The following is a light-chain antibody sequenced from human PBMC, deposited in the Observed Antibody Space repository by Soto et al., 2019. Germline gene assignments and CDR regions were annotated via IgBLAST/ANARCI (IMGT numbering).Light chain of an antibody. Sequence: DIQMTQSPSSLSASVGDRVTITCRASQGISNYLAWYQQRPGEVPKLLIYAASTLQSGVPSRFSGSGSGTDFILTISSLQPEDVATYYCQKYSSVITFGQGTRLEIK. J-gene: IGKJ5*01. CDR1: QGISNY. V-gene: IGKV1-27*01. CDR2: AAS. CDR3: QKYSSVIT.